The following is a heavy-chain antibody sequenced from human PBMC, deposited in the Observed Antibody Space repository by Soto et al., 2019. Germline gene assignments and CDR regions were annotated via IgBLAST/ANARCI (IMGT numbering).Heavy chain of an antibody. CDR1: GYTFSTYP. Sequence: ASVKVSCKTSGYTFSTYPISWVRQAPGQGLEWVGWISTYNGKTNYGQKFQGRVTITTDTSASTAYMNLRNLRSDDTAVYYCARDRVEAALGTFDQWGQGTLVTVSS. D-gene: IGHD6-13*01. CDR2: ISTYNGKT. CDR3: ARDRVEAALGTFDQ. V-gene: IGHV1-18*01. J-gene: IGHJ4*02.